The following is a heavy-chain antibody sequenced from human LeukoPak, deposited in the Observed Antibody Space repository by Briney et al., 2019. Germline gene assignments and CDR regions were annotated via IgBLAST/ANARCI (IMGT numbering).Heavy chain of an antibody. CDR1: EFTFSRSG. J-gene: IGHJ2*01. Sequence: PGGSLRLSCAASEFTFSRSGMSWVRQAPGKGLEWVSLISGSGGITYYVDSVKGRFTISRDNSKNSLFLQMNGLRAEDTAVYYCARDNSAPTWYFDLWGRGTLVTVSS. D-gene: IGHD3-10*01. CDR2: ISGSGGIT. CDR3: ARDNSAPTWYFDL. V-gene: IGHV3-23*01.